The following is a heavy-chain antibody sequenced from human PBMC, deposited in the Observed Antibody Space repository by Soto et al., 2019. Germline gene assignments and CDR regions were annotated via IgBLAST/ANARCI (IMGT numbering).Heavy chain of an antibody. Sequence: SETLSLTCTVSGGSINSFYWSWIRQPPGKGLEWIGYIYFTGSTNYNPSLTSRVTISVDSSKRQFSLRLSSVNAADTAVYFCARHIAAGGTGNFDSWGQGTLVTV. CDR1: GGSINSFY. J-gene: IGHJ4*02. D-gene: IGHD6-13*01. CDR3: ARHIAAGGTGNFDS. V-gene: IGHV4-59*01. CDR2: IYFTGST.